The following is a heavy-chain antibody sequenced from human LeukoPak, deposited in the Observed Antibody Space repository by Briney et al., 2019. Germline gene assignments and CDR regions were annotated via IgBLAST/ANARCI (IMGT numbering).Heavy chain of an antibody. J-gene: IGHJ4*02. CDR1: GFTFSSYA. Sequence: GGSLRLSCAPSGFTFSSYAMSWVRQAPGKGLEGVSAISGSGGSTYYADFVKGRFTISRDNSKNTLYLKMNSLRAEDTAVYYCAKDGAPYCSGGSCQPYYFDYWGQGTLVTVSS. V-gene: IGHV3-23*01. CDR3: AKDGAPYCSGGSCQPYYFDY. CDR2: ISGSGGST. D-gene: IGHD2-15*01.